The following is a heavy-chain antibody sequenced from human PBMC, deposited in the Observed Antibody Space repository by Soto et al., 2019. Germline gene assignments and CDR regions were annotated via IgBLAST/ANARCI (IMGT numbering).Heavy chain of an antibody. D-gene: IGHD4-17*01. CDR1: GGSISSGGYY. CDR2: IYYSGST. J-gene: IGHJ6*02. V-gene: IGHV4-31*03. Sequence: QVQLQESGPGLVKPSQTLSLTCTVSGGSISSGGYYWSWIRQHPGKGLEWIGYIYYSGSTYYNPSLKSRVTISVDTSKNQFSLKPSSVTAADTAVYYCARSYGDYYYYGMDVWGQGTTVTVSS. CDR3: ARSYGDYYYYGMDV.